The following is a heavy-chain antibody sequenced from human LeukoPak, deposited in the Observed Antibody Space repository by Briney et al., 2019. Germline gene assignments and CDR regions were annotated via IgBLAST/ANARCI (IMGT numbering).Heavy chain of an antibody. V-gene: IGHV1-46*01. J-gene: IGHJ4*02. CDR2: INPSGGST. CDR3: ARDPIAVAGNPAFDY. CDR1: GYTFTSYY. Sequence: GASVKVSCKASGYTFTSYYMHWVRQAPGQGLEWRGIINPSGGSTSYAQKFQGRVTMTRDMSTSTVYMELSSLRSEDTAVYYCARDPIAVAGNPAFDYWGQGTLVTVSS. D-gene: IGHD6-19*01.